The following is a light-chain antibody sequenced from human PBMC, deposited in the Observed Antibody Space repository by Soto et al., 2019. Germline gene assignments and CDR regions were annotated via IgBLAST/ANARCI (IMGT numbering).Light chain of an antibody. CDR1: QSVRSRY. V-gene: IGKV3-20*01. CDR3: QQYGNTPWT. J-gene: IGKJ1*01. CDR2: GAS. Sequence: EIVLTQSPGTLSLSPGERATLSCRASQSVRSRYVAWYQQKPGQAPRLLIHGASSRATVIPDRFSGSGSGTDFTLPISRLEPEDFAVFYCQQYGNTPWTFGQGTKVEI.